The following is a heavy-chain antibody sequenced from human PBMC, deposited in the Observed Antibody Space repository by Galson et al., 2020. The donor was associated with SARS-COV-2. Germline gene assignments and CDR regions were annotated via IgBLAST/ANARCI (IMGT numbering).Heavy chain of an antibody. J-gene: IGHJ4*02. Sequence: SETLSLTCTVSGGSISSSSYYWGWLRQPPGKGLEWIGSIYYSGSTYYNPSLKSRVTISVDTSKNQFSLKLSSVTAADTAVYYCASIIVVVVAAQNWGQGTLVTVSS. CDR1: GGSISSSSYY. CDR3: ASIIVVVVAAQN. CDR2: IYYSGST. D-gene: IGHD2-15*01. V-gene: IGHV4-39*01.